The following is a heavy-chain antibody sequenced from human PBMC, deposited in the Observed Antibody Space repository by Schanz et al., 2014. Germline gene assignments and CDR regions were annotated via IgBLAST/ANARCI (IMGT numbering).Heavy chain of an antibody. Sequence: VQLVESGGGVVQPGGSLRLSCAASGFTFSYYNMNWVRQAPGKGLEWVSSISNGGGYIYYADSVKGRFTISRDNAKNSVYLHIHSLRAEDTALYYCARDRDAGGYDSWGQGTLVTVSS. CDR3: ARDRDAGGYDS. J-gene: IGHJ5*01. CDR1: GFTFSYYN. V-gene: IGHV3-21*01. D-gene: IGHD2-8*02. CDR2: ISNGGGYI.